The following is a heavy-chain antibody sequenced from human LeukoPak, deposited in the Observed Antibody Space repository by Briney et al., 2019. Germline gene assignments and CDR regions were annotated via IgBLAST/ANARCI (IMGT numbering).Heavy chain of an antibody. CDR3: AQSLGSSNWIGNWFDP. CDR2: IYYTGRT. D-gene: IGHD6-13*01. V-gene: IGHV4-39*01. CDR1: GGSISSSSHS. J-gene: IGHJ5*02. Sequence: SETLSLTCTVSGGSISSSSHSWGWIRQPPGKGLEWTGTIYYTGRTYYNPSLGSRLTISVDTSKNQFSLKLTSVTAADTAIYYCAQSLGSSNWIGNWFDPWGQGTLVTVSS.